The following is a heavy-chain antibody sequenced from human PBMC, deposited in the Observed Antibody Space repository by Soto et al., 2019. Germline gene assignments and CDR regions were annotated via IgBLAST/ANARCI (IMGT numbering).Heavy chain of an antibody. Sequence: EVQLVESGGGLVKPGGSLRLSCAASGFTFSTYSMNWVRQAPGKGLEWVAAISSSRSYIYYADSVKGRFTISRDNAKNSPYRKANRERANVTAVYSSARDRGWDLKRFDSWGQGTTVTVSS. CDR3: ARDRGWDLKRFDS. CDR2: ISSSRSYI. D-gene: IGHD1-26*01. V-gene: IGHV3-21*03. CDR1: GFTFSTYS. J-gene: IGHJ3*02.